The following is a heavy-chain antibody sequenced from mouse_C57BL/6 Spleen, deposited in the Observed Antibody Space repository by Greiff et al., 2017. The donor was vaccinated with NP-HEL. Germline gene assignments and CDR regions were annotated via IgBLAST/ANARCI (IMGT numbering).Heavy chain of an antibody. CDR1: GYAFSSYW. V-gene: IGHV1-80*01. D-gene: IGHD1-1*01. Sequence: VQLQQSGASVKISCKASGYAFSSYWMNWVKQRPGKGLEWIGQIYPGDGDTNYNGKFKGKATLTADKSSSTAYMQLSSLTSEDSAVYFCARRGVLATVVATGYFDVWGTGTTVTVSS. J-gene: IGHJ1*03. CDR2: IYPGDGDT. CDR3: ARRGVLATVVATGYFDV.